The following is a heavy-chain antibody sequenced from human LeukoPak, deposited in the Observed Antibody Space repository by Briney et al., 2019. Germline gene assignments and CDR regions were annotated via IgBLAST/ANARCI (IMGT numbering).Heavy chain of an antibody. CDR2: ISYDGSNK. D-gene: IGHD4-17*01. CDR1: GFTFSSYA. Sequence: PGGSLRLSCAASGFTFSSYAMHWVSQAPGKGLEWVAVISYDGSNKYYADSVKGRFTISRDNSKNTLYLQMNSLRDEDTAVYYCARPRGIYGDFLVYWGQGTLVTVSS. CDR3: ARPRGIYGDFLVY. J-gene: IGHJ4*02. V-gene: IGHV3-30-3*01.